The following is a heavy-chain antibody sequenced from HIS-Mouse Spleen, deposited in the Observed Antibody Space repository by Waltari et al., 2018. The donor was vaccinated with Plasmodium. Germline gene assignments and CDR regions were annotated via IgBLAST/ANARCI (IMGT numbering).Heavy chain of an antibody. CDR2: IKQEGSEK. D-gene: IGHD6-13*01. Sequence: EVQLVESGGGLVQPGGSLRLSCAASGFTFSIDGMSWVRHAPGKGLEWGANIKQEGSEKYYVDSVKGRFTSSRDNAKNSLYLQMNSLRAEDTAVYYCASSWYWYFDLWGRGTLVTVSS. J-gene: IGHJ2*01. CDR3: ASSWYWYFDL. V-gene: IGHV3-7*01. CDR1: GFTFSIDG.